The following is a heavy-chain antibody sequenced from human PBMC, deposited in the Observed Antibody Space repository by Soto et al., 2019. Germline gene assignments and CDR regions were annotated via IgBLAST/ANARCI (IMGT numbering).Heavy chain of an antibody. V-gene: IGHV3-48*01. CDR1: GFTFSSYS. J-gene: IGHJ5*02. Sequence: GGSLRLSCAASGFTFSSYSMNWVRQAPGKGLEWVSYISSSSSTIYYADSVKGRFTISRDNAKNSLYLQMNSLRAGDTAVYYCAKLPWAEYGGIFDPWGQGTLVTVSS. CDR3: AKLPWAEYGGIFDP. CDR2: ISSSSSTI. D-gene: IGHD2-15*01.